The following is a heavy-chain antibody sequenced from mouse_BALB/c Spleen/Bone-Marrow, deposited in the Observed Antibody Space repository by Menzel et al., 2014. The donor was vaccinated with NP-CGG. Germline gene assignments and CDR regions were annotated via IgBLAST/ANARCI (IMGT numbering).Heavy chain of an antibody. V-gene: IGHV3-2*02. J-gene: IGHJ2*01. Sequence: EVKLVESGPGLVKPSQSLSLTCTVTGYSITSDYAWNWIRQFPGNKQEWMGYISYSGSTSYNPSLKSRISITRDTSKNQFFLQLNSVTTEDTATYYCARTTTVVSHFDYWGQGTTLIVSS. CDR3: ARTTTVVSHFDY. CDR2: ISYSGST. CDR1: GYSITSDYA. D-gene: IGHD1-1*01.